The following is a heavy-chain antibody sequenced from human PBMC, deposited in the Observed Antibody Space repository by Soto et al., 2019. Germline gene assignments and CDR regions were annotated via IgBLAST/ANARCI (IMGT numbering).Heavy chain of an antibody. J-gene: IGHJ6*03. V-gene: IGHV1-8*01. CDR2: MNPNSGNT. Sequence: QVQLVQSGAEVKKPGASVKVSCKASGYTFTSYDINWVRQATGQGLEWTGWMNPNSGNTGYAQKFQGRVTMTRNTSISTAYMELGSLRSEDTAVYYCSGGPGSWYYYYMDVWGKGTTVTVSS. CDR3: SGGPGSWYYYYMDV. D-gene: IGHD6-13*01. CDR1: GYTFTSYD.